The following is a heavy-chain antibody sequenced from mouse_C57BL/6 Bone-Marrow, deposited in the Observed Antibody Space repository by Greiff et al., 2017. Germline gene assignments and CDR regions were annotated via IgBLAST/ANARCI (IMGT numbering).Heavy chain of an antibody. CDR1: GYTFTSYW. V-gene: IGHV1-50*01. J-gene: IGHJ4*01. D-gene: IGHD1-1*01. CDR2: IDPSDSYT. Sequence: QVQLQQPGAELVKPGASVKLSCKASGYTFTSYWMQWVKPRPGQGLEWIGEIDPSDSYTNYNQKFKGKATLTVDTSSSTAYLQLSSLTSEDSAVYYCAREGLLRSLAMDYWGQGTSVTVSS. CDR3: AREGLLRSLAMDY.